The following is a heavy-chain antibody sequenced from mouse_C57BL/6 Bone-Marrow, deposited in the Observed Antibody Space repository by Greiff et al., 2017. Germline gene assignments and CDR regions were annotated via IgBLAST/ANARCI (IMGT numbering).Heavy chain of an antibody. Sequence: EVQLQQSGPGLVKPSQSLSLTCSVTGYSITSGYYCNWIRQFPGNKLEWMGFISYDGSNNYNPSLKNRISITRDTYENQFFLKLNSVTTADTAAYYCAGRPCYSNYEWFDYWGQGTTLTVSS. V-gene: IGHV3-6*01. CDR1: GYSITSGYY. J-gene: IGHJ2*01. CDR3: AGRPCYSNYEWFDY. CDR2: ISYDGSN. D-gene: IGHD2-5*01.